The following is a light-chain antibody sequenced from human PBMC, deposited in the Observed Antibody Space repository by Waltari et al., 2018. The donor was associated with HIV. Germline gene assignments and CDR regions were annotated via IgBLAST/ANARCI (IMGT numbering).Light chain of an antibody. Sequence: QSVLTQPPSASGTPGQRVTISCSGSSSSIGSNYVYWYQQLPGTSPKLLIYRNNQRPAGVPDRFSGSKSGTSASLAISGLRSEDEADYYCAAWDDSLNAYVFGSGTKVTVL. CDR2: RNN. J-gene: IGLJ1*01. CDR1: SSSIGSNY. CDR3: AAWDDSLNAYV. V-gene: IGLV1-47*01.